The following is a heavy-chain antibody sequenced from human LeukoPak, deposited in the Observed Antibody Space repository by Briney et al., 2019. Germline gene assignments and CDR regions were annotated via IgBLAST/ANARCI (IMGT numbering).Heavy chain of an antibody. D-gene: IGHD3-22*01. J-gene: IGHJ4*02. CDR2: ISGSGRNT. CDR1: GSTFGNYY. Sequence: GGSLRLPCAASGSTFGNYYMSWVRQAPGKGLEWVAAISGSGRNTYYADSVKGRFTISRDKSQNMLYLQMNSPRAEDTAVYYCAKDVLNYDGSGYYYGFFDYWGQGTLVTVSS. V-gene: IGHV3-23*01. CDR3: AKDVLNYDGSGYYYGFFDY.